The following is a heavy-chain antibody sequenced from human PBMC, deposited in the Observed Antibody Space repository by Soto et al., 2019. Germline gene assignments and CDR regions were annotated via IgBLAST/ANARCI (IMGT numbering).Heavy chain of an antibody. V-gene: IGHV3-23*01. D-gene: IGHD2-15*01. Sequence: GRSMRLPCAAARFPSYSYAMSWVRQAPGKGLGWVSAISGSGGSTYYADSVKGRFTISTNNSNNTLYLQMNSLIAEDTAVYYCAKDVSATPSHTSLWGQGTLVTVSS. CDR2: ISGSGGST. J-gene: IGHJ4*02. CDR3: AKDVSATPSHTSL. CDR1: RFPSYSYA.